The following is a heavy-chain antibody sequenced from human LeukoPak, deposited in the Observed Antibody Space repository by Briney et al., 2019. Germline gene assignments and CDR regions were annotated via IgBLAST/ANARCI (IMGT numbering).Heavy chain of an antibody. V-gene: IGHV1-2*02. CDR2: INPNSGGT. CDR3: ASAPSYSSSWYDWFDP. J-gene: IGHJ5*02. D-gene: IGHD6-13*01. Sequence: ASVKVSCKASGYTFTGYYMHWVRQAPGQGLEWMGWINPNSGGTNYAQKFQGRVTMTRDTSISTAYMELSRLRPDDTAVYYCASAPSYSSSWYDWFDPWGQGTLVTVSS. CDR1: GYTFTGYY.